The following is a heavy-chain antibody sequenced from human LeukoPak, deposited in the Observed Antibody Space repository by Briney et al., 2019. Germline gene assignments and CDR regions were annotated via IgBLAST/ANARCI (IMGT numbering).Heavy chain of an antibody. J-gene: IGHJ6*02. CDR1: GGSISSGGYY. CDR2: IYYSGST. D-gene: IGHD4-17*01. Sequence: SQTLSLTCTVSGGSISSGGYYWSWIRQHPGKGLEWIGYIYYSGSTYYNPSLKSRVTISVDTSKNQFSLKLSSVTAADTAVYYCAGETVTYLGMDVWGQGTTVTVSS. CDR3: AGETVTYLGMDV. V-gene: IGHV4-30-4*08.